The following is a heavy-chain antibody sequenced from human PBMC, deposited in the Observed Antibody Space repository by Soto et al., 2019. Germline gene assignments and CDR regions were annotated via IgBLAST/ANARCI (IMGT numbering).Heavy chain of an antibody. D-gene: IGHD6-6*01. CDR1: GYTFTGYY. Sequence: QVQLVQSGAEVKKPGASLKVSCKASGYTFTGYYMHWVRQAPGQGLEWMGWINPNSGGTNYAQKFQGWVTMTRDTSISTAYMELSRLRSDDTAVYYCARLALEYSSFEGMDVWGQGTTVTVSS. CDR3: ARLALEYSSFEGMDV. V-gene: IGHV1-2*04. J-gene: IGHJ6*02. CDR2: INPNSGGT.